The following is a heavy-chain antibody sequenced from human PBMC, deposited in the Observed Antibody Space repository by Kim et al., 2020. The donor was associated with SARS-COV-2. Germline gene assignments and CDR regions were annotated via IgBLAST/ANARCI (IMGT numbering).Heavy chain of an antibody. J-gene: IGHJ4*02. CDR3: AREASTSIWFGKLDQ. CDR2: ITSVGSSR. Sequence: GGSLRLSCAASGFTFSSHPLHWVRQAPGKGLEWVAYITSVGSSRYYSESVNGRFTISRDNSRNTLYLQTDSLRSEDTAVYYCAREASTSIWFGKLDQWGQGALVTVS. CDR1: GFTFSSHP. D-gene: IGHD3-10*01. V-gene: IGHV3-30*03.